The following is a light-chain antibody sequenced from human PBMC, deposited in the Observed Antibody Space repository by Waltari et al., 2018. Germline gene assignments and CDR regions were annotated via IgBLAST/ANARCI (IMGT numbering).Light chain of an antibody. CDR2: GAS. CDR1: QSVSRA. V-gene: IGKV3-20*01. CDR3: QHYLRLPVT. Sequence: SCRTSQSVSRALAWYQQKPGQAPRLLVYGASTRATGIPDRFSGSGSGTDFSLTISRLEPDDFAVYYCQHYLRLPVTFGQGTTVEI. J-gene: IGKJ1*01.